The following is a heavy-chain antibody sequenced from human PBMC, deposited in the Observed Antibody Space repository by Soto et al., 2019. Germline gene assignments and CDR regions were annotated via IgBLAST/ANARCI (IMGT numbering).Heavy chain of an antibody. CDR2: IIPIFGTP. V-gene: IGHV1-69*13. Sequence: SSVKVSCKASGGIFSTYAISWLRQAPGQGLEWMGGIIPIFGTPNYAQRFQGRVTITADESTSTAYMELSRLRSEDTAVYYCARRMDDEIAFAIWGQGTMVTVSS. CDR1: GGIFSTYA. J-gene: IGHJ3*02. CDR3: ARRMDDEIAFAI. D-gene: IGHD2-15*01.